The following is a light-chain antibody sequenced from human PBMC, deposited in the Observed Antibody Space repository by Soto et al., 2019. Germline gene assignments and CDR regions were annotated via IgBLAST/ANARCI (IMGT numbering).Light chain of an antibody. CDR1: KSVRNN. V-gene: IGKV3-15*01. CDR2: DVS. Sequence: ELVMTQSPDTLSVSPGERATLLCRASKSVRNNLALYQQKPGQAPRLLIYDVSTRATGVPARFSGSGSGTDFTLTISSLQPEDFAVYYCHHYDNWWAFGQGTKVDIK. J-gene: IGKJ1*01. CDR3: HHYDNWWA.